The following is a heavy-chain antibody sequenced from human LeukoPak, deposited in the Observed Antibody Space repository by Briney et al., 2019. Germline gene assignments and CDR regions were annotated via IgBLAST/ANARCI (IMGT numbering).Heavy chain of an antibody. CDR2: IYYSGST. Sequence: SETLSLTCTVSGGSISSYYWSWIRQPPGKGLEWIGYIYYSGSTNYNPSLKSRVTISVDTSKNQFSLKLSSVTAADTAVYHCARAAAGNWFDPWGQGTLVTVSS. CDR3: ARAAAGNWFDP. D-gene: IGHD6-13*01. CDR1: GGSISSYY. V-gene: IGHV4-59*01. J-gene: IGHJ5*02.